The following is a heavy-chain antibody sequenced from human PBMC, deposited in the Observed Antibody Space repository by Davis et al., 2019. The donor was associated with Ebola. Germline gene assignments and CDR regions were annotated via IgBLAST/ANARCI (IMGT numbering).Heavy chain of an antibody. Sequence: SETLSLTCAVYGGSISNYYWNWIRQCPATGLEGIWEIGHRGNTNYNPSLKSRVTIDIDTAKNQFSLRLGSLTAADTAVYCCASAMAPSINDALDVWGQGTMVTVSS. D-gene: IGHD5-18*01. CDR2: IGHRGNT. V-gene: IGHV4-34*01. CDR3: ASAMAPSINDALDV. J-gene: IGHJ3*01. CDR1: GGSISNYY.